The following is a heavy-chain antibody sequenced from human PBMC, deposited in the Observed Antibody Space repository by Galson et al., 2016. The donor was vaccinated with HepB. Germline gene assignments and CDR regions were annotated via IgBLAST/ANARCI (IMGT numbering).Heavy chain of an antibody. J-gene: IGHJ4*02. D-gene: IGHD6-6*01. Sequence: SLRLSCAASGFIFSDYYMSWIRQVPGKGLEWVSYISSNSVYTDYADSVKSRFTISRDNAKNSLSLQMNSLRVEDTAVYYCARDWRVRIAARGPFDYWGQGTLVTVSS. CDR3: ARDWRVRIAARGPFDY. V-gene: IGHV3-11*06. CDR2: ISSNSVYT. CDR1: GFIFSDYY.